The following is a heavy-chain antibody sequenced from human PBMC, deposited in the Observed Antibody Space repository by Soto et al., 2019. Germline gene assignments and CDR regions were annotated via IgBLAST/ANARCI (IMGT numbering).Heavy chain of an antibody. D-gene: IGHD4-17*01. CDR2: MNPNSGNT. Sequence: QVQLVQSGAEVKKPGASVKVSCKASGYTFTSYDINWVRQATGQGLEWMGWMNPNSGNTGYAQKFXGGVXMXGNTSISTAYMELSSLRSEDTAVYYCARESVTAFDYWGQGTLVTVSS. CDR3: ARESVTAFDY. J-gene: IGHJ4*02. V-gene: IGHV1-8*01. CDR1: GYTFTSYD.